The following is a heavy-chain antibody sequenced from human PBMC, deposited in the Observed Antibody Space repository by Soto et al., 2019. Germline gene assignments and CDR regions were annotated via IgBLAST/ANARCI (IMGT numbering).Heavy chain of an antibody. D-gene: IGHD1-26*01. CDR3: ASEVQGASYAHPWLDR. CDR1: GGSISSGGYY. CDR2: IYYSGST. J-gene: IGHJ5*02. V-gene: IGHV4-31*03. Sequence: SETLSLTGTLSGGSISSGGYYWNWIRQHPGKGLEWIGYIYYSGSTYYNPSLKSRVTISVDTSKDQFSLKLSSVTAADTAVYYCASEVQGASYAHPWLDRWGQGTRGTVS.